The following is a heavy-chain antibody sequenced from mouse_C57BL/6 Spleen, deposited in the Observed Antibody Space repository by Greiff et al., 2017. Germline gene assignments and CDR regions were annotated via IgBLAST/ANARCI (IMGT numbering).Heavy chain of an antibody. V-gene: IGHV1-64*01. D-gene: IGHD2-1*01. Sequence: VQLQQPGAELVKPGASVKLSCKASGYTFTSYWMHWVKQRPGQGLEWIGMIHPNSGSTNYNEKFKSKATLTVDKSSSTAYMQLSSLTSEDSAVYYCAREGYYGNFFDYWGQGTTLTVSS. CDR2: IHPNSGST. CDR3: AREGYYGNFFDY. J-gene: IGHJ2*01. CDR1: GYTFTSYW.